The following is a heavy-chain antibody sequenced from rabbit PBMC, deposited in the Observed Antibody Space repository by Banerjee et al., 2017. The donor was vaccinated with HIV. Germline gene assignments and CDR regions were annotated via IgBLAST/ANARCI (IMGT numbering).Heavy chain of an antibody. Sequence: QSLEESGGDLVKPGASLTLTCTASGFSFSSTYYMCWVRQAPGKGLEWIACIYAGGITTTWYASWATGRFTISKTSSTTVTLQMTSLTAADTATYFCARYATNIAYYHDFYLWGQGTLVTVS. CDR2: IYAGGITTT. CDR3: ARYATNIAYYHDFYL. V-gene: IGHV1S40*01. D-gene: IGHD1-1*01. J-gene: IGHJ4*01. CDR1: GFSFSSTYY.